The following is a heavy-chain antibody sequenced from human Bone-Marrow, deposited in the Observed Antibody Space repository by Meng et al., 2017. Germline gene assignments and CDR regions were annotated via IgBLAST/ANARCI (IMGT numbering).Heavy chain of an antibody. D-gene: IGHD1-26*01. CDR2: ISWNSGSI. CDR1: GSTFDDYA. CDR3: AKDIGGSYYYYYGMDV. J-gene: IGHJ6*02. Sequence: SLKISCAASGSTFDDYAMHWVRQAPGKGLEWVSGISWNSGSIGYADSVKGRFTISRDNAKNSLYLQMNSLRVEDTALYYCAKDIGGSYYYYYGMDVWGQGTTVTVSS. V-gene: IGHV3-9*01.